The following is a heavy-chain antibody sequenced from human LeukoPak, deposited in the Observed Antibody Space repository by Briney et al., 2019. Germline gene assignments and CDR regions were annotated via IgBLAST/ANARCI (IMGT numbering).Heavy chain of an antibody. V-gene: IGHV4-34*01. D-gene: IGHD3-10*01. CDR1: GGSFSGYY. CDR2: INHSGST. CDR3: ARGRAKTYYYGSGSSSTWFDP. Sequence: SETLSLTCAVYGGSFSGYYWSWIRQPPGKGLEWIGEINHSGSTDYNPSLKSRVTISVDTSKNQFSLKLSSVTAADTAVYYCARGRAKTYYYGSGSSSTWFDPWGQGTLVTVSS. J-gene: IGHJ5*02.